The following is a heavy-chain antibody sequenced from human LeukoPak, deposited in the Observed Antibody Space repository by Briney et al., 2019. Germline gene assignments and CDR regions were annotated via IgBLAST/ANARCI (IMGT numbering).Heavy chain of an antibody. CDR3: AGGYSSGWDDAFDI. CDR2: IYYSGST. J-gene: IGHJ3*02. D-gene: IGHD6-19*01. CDR1: GGSISSGDYY. V-gene: IGHV4-30-4*01. Sequence: KPSETLSLTCTVSGGSISSGDYYWSWIRQPPGKGLEWIGYIYYSGSTYYNPSLKSRVTISVDTSKSQFSLKLSSVTAADTAVYYCAGGYSSGWDDAFDIWGQGTMVTVSS.